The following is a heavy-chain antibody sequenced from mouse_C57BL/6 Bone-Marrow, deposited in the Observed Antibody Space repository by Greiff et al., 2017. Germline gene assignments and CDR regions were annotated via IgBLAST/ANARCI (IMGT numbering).Heavy chain of an antibody. V-gene: IGHV3-6*01. J-gene: IGHJ2*01. CDR3: AGGGTTVVATDY. CDR2: ISYDGSN. D-gene: IGHD1-1*01. Sequence: EVKLVESGPGLVKPSQSLSLTCSVTGYSITSGYYWNWIRQFPGNKLEWMGYISYDGSNNYNPSLKNRISITRDTSKNQFFLKLNSVTTEDTATYYCAGGGTTVVATDYWGQGTTLTVSS. CDR1: GYSITSGYY.